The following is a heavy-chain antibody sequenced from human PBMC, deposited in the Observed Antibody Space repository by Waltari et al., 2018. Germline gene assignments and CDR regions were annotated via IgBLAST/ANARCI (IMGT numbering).Heavy chain of an antibody. CDR2: IYTSGST. CDR1: GGPISSYY. Sequence: QVQLQESGPGLVKPSETLSLTCTVSGGPISSYYCSWIRQPAGKGLEWIGRIYTSGSTNYNPSLKSRVTMSVDTSKNQFSLKLSSVTAADTAVYYCARGVYDFWRDAFDIWGQGTMVTVSS. CDR3: ARGVYDFWRDAFDI. V-gene: IGHV4-4*07. J-gene: IGHJ3*02. D-gene: IGHD3-3*01.